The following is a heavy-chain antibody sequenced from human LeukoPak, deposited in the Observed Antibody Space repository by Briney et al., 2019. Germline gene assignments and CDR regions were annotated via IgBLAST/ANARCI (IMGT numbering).Heavy chain of an antibody. CDR2: ISYDGSNK. CDR3: ARGTIPAAGSAFDI. J-gene: IGHJ3*02. V-gene: IGHV3-30*03. Sequence: GGSLRLSCAASRFTFSSYGMHWVRQAPGKGLEWVAVISYDGSNKYYADSVKGRFTISRDNSKNTLYLQMNSLRAEDTAVYYCARGTIPAAGSAFDIWGQGTMVTVSS. D-gene: IGHD6-13*01. CDR1: RFTFSSYG.